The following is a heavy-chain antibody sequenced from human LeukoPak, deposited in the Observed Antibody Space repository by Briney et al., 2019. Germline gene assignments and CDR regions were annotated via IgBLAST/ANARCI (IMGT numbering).Heavy chain of an antibody. CDR1: GYTFPSYF. D-gene: IGHD2-2*01. J-gene: IGHJ5*02. V-gene: IGHV1-46*01. Sequence: ASVKVSCKASGYTFPSYFMHWVRQAPGQGLEWMGIINPTGGSTTYAQKFQGRVTMTRDTSTSTVYMELSSLRSDDTAVYYCARDRAIVVVPADNWFDPWGQGTLVTVSS. CDR3: ARDRAIVVVPADNWFDP. CDR2: INPTGGST.